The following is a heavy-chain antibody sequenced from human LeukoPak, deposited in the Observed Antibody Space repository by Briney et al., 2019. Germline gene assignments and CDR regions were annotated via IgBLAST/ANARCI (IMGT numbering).Heavy chain of an antibody. CDR1: GYSFTSYW. J-gene: IGHJ4*02. V-gene: IGHV5-51*01. CDR3: ARLATMDGGPPYYFDY. CDR2: IYPGDSDT. D-gene: IGHD2-15*01. Sequence: GESLQISCKGSGYSFTSYWIGWVRQMPGKGLEWMGIIYPGDSDTRYSPSFQGQVTISADKSISTAYLQWSSLKASDTAMYYCARLATMDGGPPYYFDYWGQGTLVTVSS.